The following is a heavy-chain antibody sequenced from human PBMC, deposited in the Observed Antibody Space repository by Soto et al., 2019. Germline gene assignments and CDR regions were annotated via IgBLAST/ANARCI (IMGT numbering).Heavy chain of an antibody. V-gene: IGHV4-39*01. J-gene: IGHJ5*02. CDR1: GGSISSSSYY. CDR2: IYYSGST. D-gene: IGHD1-7*01. Sequence: QLQLQESGPGLVKPSETLSLTCTVSGGSISSSSYYWGWIRQPPGKGLEWIGSIYYSGSTYYNPSLKSRVTLSAATSKNQFSLKMSSVTAADTAVYYCATGTGTTEWVDPWGQGTLVTVSS. CDR3: ATGTGTTEWVDP.